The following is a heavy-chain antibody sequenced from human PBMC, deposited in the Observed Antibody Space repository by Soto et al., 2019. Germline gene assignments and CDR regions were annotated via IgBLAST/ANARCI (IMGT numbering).Heavy chain of an antibody. CDR3: ARVPRIAAAGMNYYYYGMDV. CDR1: GFTFSSYW. CDR2: INSDGSST. D-gene: IGHD6-13*01. J-gene: IGHJ6*02. Sequence: GGSLRLSCAASGFTFSSYWMHWVRQAPGKGLVWVSRINSDGSSTSYADSVKGRFTISRDNAKNTLYLQMNNLRAEDTAVYYCARVPRIAAAGMNYYYYGMDVWGQGTTVTVSS. V-gene: IGHV3-74*01.